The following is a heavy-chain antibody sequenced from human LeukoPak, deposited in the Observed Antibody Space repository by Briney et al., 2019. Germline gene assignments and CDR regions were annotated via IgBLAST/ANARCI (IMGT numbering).Heavy chain of an antibody. CDR1: GYTLTELS. CDR2: FDPEDGET. V-gene: IGHV1-24*01. D-gene: IGHD1-1*01. J-gene: IGHJ6*02. Sequence: ASVKVSCKVSGYTLTELSMHWVRQAPGKGLEWMGGFDPEDGETIYAQKFQGRVTMTEDTSTDTAYMELSSLRSEDAAVYYCATDGGRDGLSLSHGLVQIPDVWGQGTTVTVSS. CDR3: ATDGGRDGLSLSHGLVQIPDV.